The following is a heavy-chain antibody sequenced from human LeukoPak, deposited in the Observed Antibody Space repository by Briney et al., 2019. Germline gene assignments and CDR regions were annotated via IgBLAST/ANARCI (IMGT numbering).Heavy chain of an antibody. CDR3: ARPGYCSGDTCYVAFDI. Sequence: GGSLRLSCAASGLTFTNYWMHWVRQVPGKGLMCVSRINSDGGITNYADSVKGRFTISRDNAKNTLFLQMNSLRAEDTAVYFCARPGYCSGDTCYVAFDIWGQGTMVTVSS. CDR1: GLTFTNYW. V-gene: IGHV3-74*01. D-gene: IGHD2-15*01. CDR2: INSDGGIT. J-gene: IGHJ3*02.